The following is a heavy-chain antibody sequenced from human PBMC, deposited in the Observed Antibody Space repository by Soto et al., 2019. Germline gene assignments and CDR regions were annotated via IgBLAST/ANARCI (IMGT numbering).Heavy chain of an antibody. J-gene: IGHJ4*02. CDR1: GFTFSSYW. Sequence: GGSLRLSCAASGFTFSSYWMHWVRQAPGKGLVWVSRINSDGSSTSYADSVKGRFTISRDNAKNTLYLQMNSLRAEDTAVYYCARGFPLYSGYGPTFDYWGQGTLVTVSS. V-gene: IGHV3-74*01. D-gene: IGHD5-12*01. CDR2: INSDGSST. CDR3: ARGFPLYSGYGPTFDY.